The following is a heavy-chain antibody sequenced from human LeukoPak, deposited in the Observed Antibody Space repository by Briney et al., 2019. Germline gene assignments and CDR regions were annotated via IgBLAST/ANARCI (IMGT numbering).Heavy chain of an antibody. CDR3: ARPTST. J-gene: IGHJ5*02. CDR1: GFTLRSSA. CDR2: MSGGSGDT. V-gene: IGHV3-23*01. Sequence: GGSLRLSCAASGFTLRSSAMSWVRQAPGEGLEWVSSMSGGSGDTYYADSVKGRFTISRDNSKNTLYLQMYSLRAEDTAVYYCARPTSTWGQGTLVTVSS.